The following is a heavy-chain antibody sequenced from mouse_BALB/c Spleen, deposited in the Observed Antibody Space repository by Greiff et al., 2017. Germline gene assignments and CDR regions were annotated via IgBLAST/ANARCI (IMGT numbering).Heavy chain of an antibody. V-gene: IGHV3-6*02. D-gene: IGHD2-10*01. CDR2: ISYDGSN. Sequence: EVQLQESGPGLVKPSQSLSLTCSVTGYSITSGYYWNWIRQFPGNKLEWMGYISYDGSNNYNPSLKNRISITRDTSKNQFFLKLNSVTTEDTATYYCARDSSYYGNWAWFAYWGQGTLVTVSA. CDR3: ARDSSYYGNWAWFAY. CDR1: GYSITSGYY. J-gene: IGHJ3*01.